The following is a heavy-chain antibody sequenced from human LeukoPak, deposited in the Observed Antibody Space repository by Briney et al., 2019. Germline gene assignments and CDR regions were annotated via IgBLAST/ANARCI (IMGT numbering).Heavy chain of an antibody. V-gene: IGHV3-30*02. CDR3: AKSPPKGYCSSTSCYLNAFDI. CDR1: GFTFSSYG. Sequence: GGSLRLSCAASGFTFSSYGMHWVRQAPGKGLEWVAFIRYDGSNKYYADSVKGRFTISRDNSKNTLYLQMNSLRAEDTAVYYCAKSPPKGYCSSTSCYLNAFDIWGQGTMVTVSS. CDR2: IRYDGSNK. D-gene: IGHD2-2*01. J-gene: IGHJ3*02.